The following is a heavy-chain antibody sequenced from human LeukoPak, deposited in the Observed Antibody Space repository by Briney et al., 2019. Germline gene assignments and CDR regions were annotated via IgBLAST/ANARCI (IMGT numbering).Heavy chain of an antibody. J-gene: IGHJ4*02. CDR3: AKVDNQDGDPYDY. Sequence: TGGSLRLSCAASGFTFSSYAMSWVRQAPGKGLEWVSAFSGSGGSTYYADSVKGRFTISRDNSKNTLYLQMNSLRAEDTAVYYCAKVDNQDGDPYDYWGQGTLVTVSS. V-gene: IGHV3-23*01. D-gene: IGHD4-17*01. CDR2: FSGSGGST. CDR1: GFTFSSYA.